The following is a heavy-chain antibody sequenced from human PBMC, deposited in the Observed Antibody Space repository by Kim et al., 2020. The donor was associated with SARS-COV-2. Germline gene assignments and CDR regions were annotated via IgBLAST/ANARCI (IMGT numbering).Heavy chain of an antibody. CDR1: GFTFSSYD. Sequence: GWSLRLSCAASGFTFSSYDMHWVRQATGKGLEWVSAIGTAGDTYYPGSVKGRFTISRENAKNSLYLQMNSLRAGDTAVYYCARAQGIAAAADYWGQGTLVTVSS. CDR2: IGTAGDT. J-gene: IGHJ4*02. CDR3: ARAQGIAAAADY. D-gene: IGHD6-13*01. V-gene: IGHV3-13*01.